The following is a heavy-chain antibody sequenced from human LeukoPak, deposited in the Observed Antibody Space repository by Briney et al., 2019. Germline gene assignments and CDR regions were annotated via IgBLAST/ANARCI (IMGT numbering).Heavy chain of an antibody. V-gene: IGHV1-46*01. J-gene: IGHJ4*02. CDR1: GYTFTNNY. CDR2: IYPRDGST. CDR3: ARDQEGFDY. Sequence: AAVTVSYKASGYTFTNNYIHWVRQAPGQGLEWMGMIYPRDGSTSYAQKFQGRVTVTRDTSTSPVHVELSGLRSEDTAVYYCARDQEGFDYWGQGTLVTVSS.